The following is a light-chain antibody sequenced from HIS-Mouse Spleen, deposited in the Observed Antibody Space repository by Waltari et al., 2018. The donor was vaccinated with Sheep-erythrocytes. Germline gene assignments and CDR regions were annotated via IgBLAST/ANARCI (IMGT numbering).Light chain of an antibody. CDR1: SSDVGGYNY. CDR2: EVS. J-gene: IGLJ2*01. V-gene: IGLV2-14*01. Sequence: QSALTQPASVSGSPGQSITISCTGTSSDVGGYNYVSWYQQHPGKAPKLMIYEVSNGPSGVFNRVSGSKSGNTASLTISGLQAEDEAEYYCSSYTSSSTPVVFGGGTKLTVL. CDR3: SSYTSSSTPVV.